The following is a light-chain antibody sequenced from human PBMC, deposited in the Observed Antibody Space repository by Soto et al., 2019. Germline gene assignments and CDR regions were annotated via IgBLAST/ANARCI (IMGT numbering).Light chain of an antibody. V-gene: IGLV2-11*01. J-gene: IGLJ1*01. CDR2: DVD. CDR3: CSYAGSYPFV. CDR1: SSDVGGYNY. Sequence: QSALTQPRSVSLSPGQSVTISCTGTSSDVGGYNYVSWYQRHPGKAPKLMIYDVDKRPSGVPGRFSGSKSGNTASLTISGLQAEDEADYYCCSYAGSYPFVFGTGTKVTVL.